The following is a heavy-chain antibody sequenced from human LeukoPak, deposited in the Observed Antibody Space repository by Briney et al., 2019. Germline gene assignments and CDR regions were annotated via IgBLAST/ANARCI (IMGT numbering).Heavy chain of an antibody. V-gene: IGHV3-23*01. D-gene: IGHD4-17*01. J-gene: IGHJ3*02. Sequence: GGSLRLSCAASGFTFSSYAMSWVRQAPGKGLEWVSAISGSGGSTYYADSVKGRFTISRDNSKNTLYLQMNSLRAEDTAVYYCAKDPPNDYGDYVDAFDIWGQGTMVTVSS. CDR1: GFTFSSYA. CDR3: AKDPPNDYGDYVDAFDI. CDR2: ISGSGGST.